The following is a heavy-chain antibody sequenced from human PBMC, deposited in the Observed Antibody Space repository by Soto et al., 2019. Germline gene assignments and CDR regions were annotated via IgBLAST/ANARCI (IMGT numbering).Heavy chain of an antibody. D-gene: IGHD2-15*01. CDR3: ARVYGCYSGDGMDV. Sequence: EVQLVESGGGLVKPGGSLRLSCAASGFTFSSYSMNWVRQAPGKGLEWVSSISSSSSYIYYADSVKGRFTISRDNAKNSLYLQMNSLRAEDTAVYYCARVYGCYSGDGMDVWGQGTTVTVSS. J-gene: IGHJ6*02. V-gene: IGHV3-21*01. CDR1: GFTFSSYS. CDR2: ISSSSSYI.